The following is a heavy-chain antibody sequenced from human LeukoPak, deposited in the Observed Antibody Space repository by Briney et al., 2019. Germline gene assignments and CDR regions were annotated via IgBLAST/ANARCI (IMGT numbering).Heavy chain of an antibody. CDR2: INPNSGGT. J-gene: IGHJ4*02. CDR3: AREGRLVSYGSIRY. V-gene: IGHV1-2*02. Sequence: ASVKVSCKASGYTFTGYYMHWVRQAPGQGLEWMGWINPNSGGTNYAQKFQGRVAMTRDTSISTAYMELSRLRSDDTAVYYCAREGRLVSYGSIRYWGQGTLVTVSS. CDR1: GYTFTGYY. D-gene: IGHD5-18*01.